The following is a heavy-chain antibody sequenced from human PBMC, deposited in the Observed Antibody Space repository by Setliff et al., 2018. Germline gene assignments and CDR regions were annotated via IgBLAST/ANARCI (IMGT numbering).Heavy chain of an antibody. D-gene: IGHD3-22*01. J-gene: IGHJ6*03. Sequence: GGSLRLSCAASGFTFTDYWMHWVRQAPGKGLEWVSTISSRSSHIYYADSVKGRFTISRDNAKNSLFLQMNSLRAEDTAVYYCARLALTGYDSSGYYYALDYYYYMDVWGKGTTVTVSS. CDR1: GFTFTDYW. V-gene: IGHV3-21*01. CDR3: ARLALTGYDSSGYYYALDYYYYMDV. CDR2: ISSRSSHI.